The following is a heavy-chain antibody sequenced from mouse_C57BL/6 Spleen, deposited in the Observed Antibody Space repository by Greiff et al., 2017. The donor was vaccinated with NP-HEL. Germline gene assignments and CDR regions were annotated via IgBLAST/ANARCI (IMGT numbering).Heavy chain of an antibody. CDR2: IYPSDSET. V-gene: IGHV1-61*01. CDR1: GYTFTSYW. Sequence: QVQLQQPGAELVRPGSSVKLSCKASGYTFTSYWMDWVKQRPGQGLEWIGNIYPSDSETHYNQKFKDKATLTVDKSSSTAYMQLSSLTSEDSAVYYCARRETGRAMDYWGQGTSVTVSS. J-gene: IGHJ4*01. D-gene: IGHD4-1*01. CDR3: ARRETGRAMDY.